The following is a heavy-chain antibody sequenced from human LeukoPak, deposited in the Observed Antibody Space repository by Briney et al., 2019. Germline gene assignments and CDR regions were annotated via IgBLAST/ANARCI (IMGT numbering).Heavy chain of an antibody. V-gene: IGHV3-7*03. D-gene: IGHD3-22*01. CDR1: GFTFSSYA. J-gene: IGHJ4*02. Sequence: PGGSLRLSCTASGFTFSSYAMSWVRQAPGKGLEWVANIKQDGSEKDYVDSVKGRFTISRDNAKNSLYLQMNSLRAEDTAVYYCARANYYDRSGYYSYYFDYWGQGTLVTVSS. CDR2: IKQDGSEK. CDR3: ARANYYDRSGYYSYYFDY.